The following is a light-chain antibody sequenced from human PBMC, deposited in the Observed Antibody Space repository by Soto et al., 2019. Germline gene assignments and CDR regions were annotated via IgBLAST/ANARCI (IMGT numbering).Light chain of an antibody. Sequence: QSVLTQPPSASGTPGQRVTISCSGSTSNIGSNTVNWYQQLPRTAPKLLIYSNNERPSGVPDRFSGSKSGTSASLATSGLQSEDAADYDCSTWDDSLNGVVFGGGTKLTVL. CDR1: TSNIGSNT. CDR3: STWDDSLNGVV. J-gene: IGLJ3*02. CDR2: SNN. V-gene: IGLV1-44*01.